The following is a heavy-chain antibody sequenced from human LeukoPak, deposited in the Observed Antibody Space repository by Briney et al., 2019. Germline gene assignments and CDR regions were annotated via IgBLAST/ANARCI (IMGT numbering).Heavy chain of an antibody. Sequence: GGSLRLSCAASGFTFSSYAMSWVRQAPGKGLEWVSAISGSGGSTYYADSVKGRLTISRDNSKNTLYLQMNSLRAEDTAVYYCARRYGGNSFYYYYYMDVWGKGTTVTVSS. CDR1: GFTFSSYA. V-gene: IGHV3-23*01. CDR3: ARRYGGNSFYYYYYMDV. D-gene: IGHD4-23*01. J-gene: IGHJ6*03. CDR2: ISGSGGST.